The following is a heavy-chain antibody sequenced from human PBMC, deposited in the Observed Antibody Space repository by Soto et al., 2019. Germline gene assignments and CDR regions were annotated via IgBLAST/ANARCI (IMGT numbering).Heavy chain of an antibody. J-gene: IGHJ6*02. CDR3: ARDSMGYYGSASGYYGMDV. D-gene: IGHD3-10*01. CDR2: IWYDGSNK. Sequence: QVQLVESGGGVVQPGRSLRLSCAASGFTFSSYGMHWVRQAPGKGLEWVAVIWYDGSNKYYADSVKGRFTISRDNSKHTMYLQMNSLSAEDTAVYYCARDSMGYYGSASGYYGMDVWGQGTTVTVSS. CDR1: GFTFSSYG. V-gene: IGHV3-33*01.